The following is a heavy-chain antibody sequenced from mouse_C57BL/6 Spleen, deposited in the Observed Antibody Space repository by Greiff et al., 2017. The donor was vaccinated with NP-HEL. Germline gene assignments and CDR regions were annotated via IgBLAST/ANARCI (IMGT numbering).Heavy chain of an antibody. V-gene: IGHV5-6*01. CDR3: ARPGSNYNYYAMDY. CDR1: GFTFSSYG. Sequence: EVQRVESGGDLVKPGGSLKLSCAASGFTFSSYGMSWVRQTPDKRLEWVATISSGGSYTYYPDSVKGRFTISRDNAKNTLYLQMSSLKSEDTAMYYCARPGSNYNYYAMDYWGQGTSVTVSS. J-gene: IGHJ4*01. D-gene: IGHD2-5*01. CDR2: ISSGGSYT.